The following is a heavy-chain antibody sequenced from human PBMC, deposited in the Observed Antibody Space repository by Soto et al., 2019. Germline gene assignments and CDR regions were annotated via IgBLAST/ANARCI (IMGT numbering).Heavy chain of an antibody. Sequence: EVLLLESGGGLQQPGGSLRLSCAASGFTFSNYAMSWVRQAPGKGLEWVSTISGSGGTTYYAASVKGRFTISRDNSHNTLFLQMNSLRGEDTAIYYWARKLGDYYLYFDLWGRGTLVTVSS. D-gene: IGHD4-17*01. V-gene: IGHV3-23*01. CDR3: ARKLGDYYLYFDL. CDR1: GFTFSNYA. J-gene: IGHJ2*01. CDR2: ISGSGGTT.